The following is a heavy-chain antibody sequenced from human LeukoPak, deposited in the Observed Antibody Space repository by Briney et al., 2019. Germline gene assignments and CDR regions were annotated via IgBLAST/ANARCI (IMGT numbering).Heavy chain of an antibody. V-gene: IGHV4-4*02. Sequence: PSETLSLTCAVSGGSISSSNWWSWVRQPPGKGLEWIGEVYHSGSTNYNPSHKSRVTISVDKSKNQFSLKLSSVTAADTAVYYCARAMKLRKVFDYWGQGTLVTVSS. CDR2: VYHSGST. CDR3: ARAMKLRKVFDY. CDR1: GGSISSSNW. J-gene: IGHJ4*02. D-gene: IGHD3-22*01.